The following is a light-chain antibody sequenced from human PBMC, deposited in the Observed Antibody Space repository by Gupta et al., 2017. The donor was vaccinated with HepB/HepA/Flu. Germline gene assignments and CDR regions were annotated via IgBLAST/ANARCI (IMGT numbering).Light chain of an antibody. Sequence: QFVLTQPPSVLAAPGQKVTISCSGSSSNIGNHYVSWYQQFPGTAPKLLIYENNKRPSGIPDRFSASKSGTSATLGITGLQTGDEADYYCGTWDTNLGEIFGGGTRLTVL. CDR3: GTWDTNLGEI. J-gene: IGLJ2*01. CDR1: SSNIGNHY. CDR2: ENN. V-gene: IGLV1-51*02.